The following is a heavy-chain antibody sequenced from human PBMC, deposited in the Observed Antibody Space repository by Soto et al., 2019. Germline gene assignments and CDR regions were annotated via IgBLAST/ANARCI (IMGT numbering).Heavy chain of an antibody. Sequence: VQLVESGGGLVQPGGSLRLSCAASGFTFSSYGMHWVRQAPGKGLEWVAVISYDGSNKYYADSVKGRFTISRDNSKNTLYLQMNSLRAEDTAVYYCANTPAARSRDYYYYGMDVWGQGTTVTVSS. V-gene: IGHV3-30*18. J-gene: IGHJ6*02. D-gene: IGHD6-6*01. CDR2: ISYDGSNK. CDR1: GFTFSSYG. CDR3: ANTPAARSRDYYYYGMDV.